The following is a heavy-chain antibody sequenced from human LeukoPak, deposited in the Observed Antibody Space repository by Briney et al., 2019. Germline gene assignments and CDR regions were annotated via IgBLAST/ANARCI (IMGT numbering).Heavy chain of an antibody. Sequence: GGSLRLSCAASGFTFSGYWMSWVRQAPGKGLEWVANIKQDGSEKYSVDSVKGRFTISRDNAKNSLYLQMNSLRLEDTAIYYCARLGMVTQTPDFDYWGQGTLVSVSS. V-gene: IGHV3-7*01. D-gene: IGHD2-21*02. CDR3: ARLGMVTQTPDFDY. CDR1: GFTFSGYW. J-gene: IGHJ4*02. CDR2: IKQDGSEK.